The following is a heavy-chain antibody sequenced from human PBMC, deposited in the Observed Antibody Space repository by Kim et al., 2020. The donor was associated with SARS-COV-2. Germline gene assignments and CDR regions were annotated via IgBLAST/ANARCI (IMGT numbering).Heavy chain of an antibody. D-gene: IGHD5-18*01. J-gene: IGHJ4*02. V-gene: IGHV4-39*07. Sequence: YNPSLKSRVTISVDTSKNRFSLKLSSVTAADTAVYYCARVSGYSYGYVDYWGQGTLVTVSS. CDR3: ARVSGYSYGYVDY.